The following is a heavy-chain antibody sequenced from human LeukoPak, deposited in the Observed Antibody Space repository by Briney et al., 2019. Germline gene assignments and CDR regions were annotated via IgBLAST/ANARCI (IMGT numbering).Heavy chain of an antibody. CDR2: INPSGGST. V-gene: IGHV1-46*01. Sequence: ASVKVSCKASGYTFTSYYMHWVRQAPGQGLEWTGIINPSGGSTSYAQKFQGRVTMTRDTSTSTVYMELSSLRSEDTAVYYCARGYRIQLWLPPPGYWGQGTLVTVSS. J-gene: IGHJ4*02. CDR1: GYTFTSYY. CDR3: ARGYRIQLWLPPPGY. D-gene: IGHD5-18*01.